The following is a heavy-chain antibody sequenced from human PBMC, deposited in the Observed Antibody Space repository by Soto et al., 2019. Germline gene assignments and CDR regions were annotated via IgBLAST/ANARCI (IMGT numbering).Heavy chain of an antibody. V-gene: IGHV1-69*02. CDR3: ATGGATYHDAFDI. J-gene: IGHJ3*02. Sequence: QVQLVQSGAEVKKPGSSVKVSCKASGGTFSSYTISWVRQAPGQGLEWMGRIIPILGIANYAQKFQGRVTITADKSTSTAYMELSSLRSEDTAVYYCATGGATYHDAFDIWGQGTMVTVSS. CDR1: GGTFSSYT. CDR2: IIPILGIA. D-gene: IGHD1-26*01.